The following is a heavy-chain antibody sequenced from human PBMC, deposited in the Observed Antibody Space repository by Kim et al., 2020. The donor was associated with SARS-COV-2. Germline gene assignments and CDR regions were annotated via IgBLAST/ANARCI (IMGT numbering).Heavy chain of an antibody. V-gene: IGHV3-23*01. D-gene: IGHD1-26*01. Sequence: ADSVKGRLTISRDNAKNTLYLQMNSLRAEDTAVYYCARDPQYSGSYYVDYWGQGTLVTVSS. CDR3: ARDPQYSGSYYVDY. J-gene: IGHJ4*02.